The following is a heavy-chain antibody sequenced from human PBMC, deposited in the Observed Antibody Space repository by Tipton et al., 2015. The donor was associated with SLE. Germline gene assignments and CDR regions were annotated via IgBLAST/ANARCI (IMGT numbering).Heavy chain of an antibody. J-gene: IGHJ3*02. CDR2: IYYSGST. CDR1: GGSISSYY. D-gene: IGHD1-26*01. CDR3: AREVVGADDALDI. V-gene: IGHV4-59*01. Sequence: TLSLTCTVSGGSISSYYWSWIRQPPGKGLEWIGYIYYSGSTNYNPSLKSRVTISVDTSKNQFSLKLSSVTAADTAVYYCAREVVGADDALDIWGQGTMVTVSS.